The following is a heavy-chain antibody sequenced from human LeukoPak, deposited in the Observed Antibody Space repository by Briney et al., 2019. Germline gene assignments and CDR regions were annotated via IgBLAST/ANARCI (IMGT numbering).Heavy chain of an antibody. CDR3: AILSDGAYCGGDCFYLDY. D-gene: IGHD2-21*02. CDR1: GGTFSSYA. J-gene: IGHJ4*02. CDR2: IIPIFGTA. V-gene: IGHV1-69*06. Sequence: SVKVSCKASGGTFSSYAISWVRQAPGQGLEWMGGIIPIFGTANYAQKFQGRVTISADKSTGTAYMQLSSLRSEDTAVYYCAILSDGAYCGGDCFYLDYWGQGTPVTVSS.